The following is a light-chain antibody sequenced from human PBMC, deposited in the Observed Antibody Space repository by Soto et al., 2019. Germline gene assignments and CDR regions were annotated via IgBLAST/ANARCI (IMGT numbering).Light chain of an antibody. CDR1: QSVSIS. Sequence: EIVLTQSPATLALSTGERASLSCGASQSVSISFAWYQQKPGQAPRLLIYDASSRAACIPDRFSGSGSGTDFTLTITRLEPEDFAVYHCQQYDGSPRTFGQGTKVDIK. J-gene: IGKJ1*01. V-gene: IGKV3D-20*01. CDR3: QQYDGSPRT. CDR2: DAS.